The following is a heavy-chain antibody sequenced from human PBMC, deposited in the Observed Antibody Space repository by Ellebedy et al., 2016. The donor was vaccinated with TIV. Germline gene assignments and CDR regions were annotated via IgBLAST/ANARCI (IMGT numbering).Heavy chain of an antibody. CDR3: ARGPGYSSGWSIYWYFDL. Sequence: GESLKISCAASGFIFSSYDMHWVRQATGKGLEWVSAIGTAGDTYYPGSVKGRFTISRENAKNSLYLQMNSLRAGDTAVYYCARGPGYSSGWSIYWYFDLWGRGTLVTVSS. CDR2: IGTAGDT. J-gene: IGHJ2*01. V-gene: IGHV3-13*01. D-gene: IGHD6-19*01. CDR1: GFIFSSYD.